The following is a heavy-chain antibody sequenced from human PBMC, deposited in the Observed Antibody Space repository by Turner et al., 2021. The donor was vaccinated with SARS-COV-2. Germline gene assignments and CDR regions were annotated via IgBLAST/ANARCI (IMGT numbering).Heavy chain of an antibody. Sequence: QLQLQESGPGLLKPSETLSLTCTVSGGSISGSNYYWGWIRQPPGKGLEWIGCVYYRGSTYYNPSLESRVTISADTSENQFSLKLISVTAADTAMYFCARQDYDFWSGYPNWLDPWGQGTLVIVSS. CDR3: ARQDYDFWSGYPNWLDP. J-gene: IGHJ5*02. CDR2: VYYRGST. D-gene: IGHD3-3*01. V-gene: IGHV4-39*01. CDR1: GGSISGSNYY.